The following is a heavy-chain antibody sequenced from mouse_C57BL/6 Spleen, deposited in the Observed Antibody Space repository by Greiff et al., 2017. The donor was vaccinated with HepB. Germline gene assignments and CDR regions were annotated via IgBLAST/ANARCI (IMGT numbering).Heavy chain of an antibody. D-gene: IGHD1-1*01. CDR1: GYTFTSYW. V-gene: IGHV1-69*01. CDR2: IDPSDSYT. CDR3: AVLLRDFDY. Sequence: VQLQQPGAELVMPGASVKLSCKASGYTFTSYWMHWVKQRPGQGLEWIGEIDPSDSYTNYNQKFKGKSTLTVDKSSSTAYMQLSSLTSEDSAVYYCAVLLRDFDYWGQGTTLTVSS. J-gene: IGHJ2*01.